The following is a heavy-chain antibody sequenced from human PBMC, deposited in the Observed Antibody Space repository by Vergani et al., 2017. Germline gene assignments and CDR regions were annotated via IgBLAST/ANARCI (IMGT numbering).Heavy chain of an antibody. J-gene: IGHJ5*02. V-gene: IGHV4-34*01. Sequence: QVQLQESGPGLVKPSETLSLTCTVSGGSINSYYWSWIRQPPGKGREWIGEINHSGSTNYNPSLKSRVTISVDTSKSQFSLKLSSVTAGDTAVFYGAGVGWNYIRGDWFDPWGQGTLVTVSA. CDR3: AGVGWNYIRGDWFDP. CDR1: GGSINSYY. D-gene: IGHD1-7*01. CDR2: INHSGST.